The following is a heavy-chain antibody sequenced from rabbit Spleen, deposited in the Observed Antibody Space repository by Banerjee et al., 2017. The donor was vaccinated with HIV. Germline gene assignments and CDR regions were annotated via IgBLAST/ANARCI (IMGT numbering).Heavy chain of an antibody. J-gene: IGHJ4*01. CDR1: GFSFSDRDV. CDR3: ARDAGSGAYIDVYFDL. Sequence: QEQLVESGGGLVKPEGSLTLTCKASGFSFSDRDVMCWVRQAQGKGLEWIACISAATGTYIYYATWAKGRFTISKTSSTTVTLQMTSLTAADTATYFCARDAGSGAYIDVYFDLWGPGTLVTVS. CDR2: ISAATGTYI. V-gene: IGHV1S45*01. D-gene: IGHD8-1*01.